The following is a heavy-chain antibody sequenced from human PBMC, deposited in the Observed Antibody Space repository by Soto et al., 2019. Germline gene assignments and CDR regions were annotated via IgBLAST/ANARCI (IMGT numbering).Heavy chain of an antibody. CDR1: GGSISSTNW. D-gene: IGHD3-3*01. J-gene: IGHJ4*02. Sequence: QVQLQESGPGLVKPSGTLSLTCAVSGGSISSTNWWSWVRQPPGKGLEWIGETYQSGGPSYNPSLMSRCTISVDKSKNQFSLELNSVTAADTAVYYCARLGPFLEWLRTCWGQGTLVTVSS. V-gene: IGHV4-4*02. CDR2: TYQSGGP. CDR3: ARLGPFLEWLRTC.